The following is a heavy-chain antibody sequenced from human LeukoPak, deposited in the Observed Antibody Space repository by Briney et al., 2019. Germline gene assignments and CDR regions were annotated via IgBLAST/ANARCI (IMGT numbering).Heavy chain of an antibody. J-gene: IGHJ4*02. Sequence: GASVKVSCKASGGTFISYVISWVRQTPGQGLEWMGGIIPIFGTANYAQKFQGRVTVTRDTSTSTVHMELSGLRSEDTAVYYCARDQEGFDYWGQGTLVTVSS. V-gene: IGHV1-69*05. CDR3: ARDQEGFDY. CDR1: GGTFISYV. CDR2: IIPIFGTA.